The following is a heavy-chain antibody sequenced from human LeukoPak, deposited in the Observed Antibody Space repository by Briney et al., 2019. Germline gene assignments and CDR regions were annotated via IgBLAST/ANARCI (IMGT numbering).Heavy chain of an antibody. D-gene: IGHD4-11*01. CDR3: ARALGTTVTSAYYYYYYGMDV. J-gene: IGHJ6*02. Sequence: PGRSLRLSCAASGFTFSSYAMHWVRQAPGKGLEGVAVISYDGSNKYYADSVKGRFTISRDNSKNTLYLQMNSLRAEDTAVYYCARALGTTVTSAYYYYYYGMDVWGQGTTVTVSS. CDR2: ISYDGSNK. CDR1: GFTFSSYA. V-gene: IGHV3-30-3*01.